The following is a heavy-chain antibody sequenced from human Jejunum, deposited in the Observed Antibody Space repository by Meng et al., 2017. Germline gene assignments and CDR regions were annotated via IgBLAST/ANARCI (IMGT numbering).Heavy chain of an antibody. CDR2: IYYNGKS. CDR3: ARASYSYDSWFDP. D-gene: IGHD5-18*01. Sequence: QLQLQESGPGLVKPSETLSPSCTVSGGSISSRSYYWVWIRQSPGKGLEWIGQIYYNGKSYYNPSLKSRATMSVDTSKSQFSLNLNTVTAADTAVYYCARASYSYDSWFDPWGQGTLVTVSS. J-gene: IGHJ5*02. CDR1: GGSISSRSYY. V-gene: IGHV4-39*01.